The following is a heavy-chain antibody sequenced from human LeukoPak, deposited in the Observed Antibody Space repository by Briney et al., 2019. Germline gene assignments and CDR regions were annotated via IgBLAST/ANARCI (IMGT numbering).Heavy chain of an antibody. D-gene: IGHD2-2*01. V-gene: IGHV4-39*01. CDR1: GGSISSSSYY. J-gene: IGHJ1*01. Sequence: SETLSLTCTVSGGSISSSSYYWGWIRQPPGKGLEWIGSIYYSGSTYYNPSLKSRVTISVDTSKNQFSLKLSSVTAADTAVYYCARILIVVVPAATPAEYFQHWGQGTLVTVSS. CDR2: IYYSGST. CDR3: ARILIVVVPAATPAEYFQH.